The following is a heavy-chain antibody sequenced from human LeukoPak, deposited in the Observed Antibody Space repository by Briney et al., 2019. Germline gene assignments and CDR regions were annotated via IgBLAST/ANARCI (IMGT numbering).Heavy chain of an antibody. CDR2: IYHNGST. CDR3: ARASHDYGDYSHFDY. J-gene: IGHJ4*02. CDR1: GGSISSSNW. D-gene: IGHD4-17*01. V-gene: IGHV4-4*02. Sequence: SETLSLTCAVSGGSISSSNWWSWVRQPPGQGLEWIGEIYHNGSTNYNPSLRSRVTIAVDKSKNQFSLKLSSVTAADTAVYYCARASHDYGDYSHFDYWGQGTLVTVSS.